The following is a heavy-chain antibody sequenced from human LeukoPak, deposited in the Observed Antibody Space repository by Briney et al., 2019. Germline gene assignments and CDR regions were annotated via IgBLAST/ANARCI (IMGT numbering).Heavy chain of an antibody. CDR2: IIPFFGTI. Sequence: SVKVSCKSSGGTFSTHGISWVRQAPGQGLEWMGRIIPFFGTINYAQKFQGRVTITADKSTSTVHMDLSSLRSEDTAVYYCARGFGVEYYYYMDVWDEGTTVIVSS. CDR1: GGTFSTHG. J-gene: IGHJ6*03. CDR3: ARGFGVEYYYYMDV. D-gene: IGHD3-3*01. V-gene: IGHV1-69*06.